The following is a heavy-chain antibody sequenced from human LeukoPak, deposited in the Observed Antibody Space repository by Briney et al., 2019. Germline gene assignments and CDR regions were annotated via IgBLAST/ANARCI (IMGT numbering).Heavy chain of an antibody. CDR2: IYYSGST. V-gene: IGHV4-59*01. Sequence: KPSETLSLTCAVSGGSISSYYWSWIRQPPGKGLEWIGYIYYSGSTNYNPSLKSRVTISVDTSKNQFSLKLSSVTAADTAVYYCARDSSSWYDGYGMDVWGQGTTVTVSS. D-gene: IGHD6-13*01. J-gene: IGHJ6*02. CDR1: GGSISSYY. CDR3: ARDSSSWYDGYGMDV.